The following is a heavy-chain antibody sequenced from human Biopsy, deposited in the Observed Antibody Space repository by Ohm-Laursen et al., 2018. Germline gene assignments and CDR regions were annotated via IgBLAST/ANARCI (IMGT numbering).Heavy chain of an antibody. V-gene: IGHV3-21*01. Sequence: SLRLSCAASGFSGSSYDMNWVRQAPGKGLEWISYISESSSHIYDADSVRGRFTVARDIAKNSLYLQLNRLRVEDTAVYYCARDSSRRAREGGMDVWGQGTTVTVSS. J-gene: IGHJ6*02. D-gene: IGHD6-6*01. CDR2: ISESSSHI. CDR3: ARDSSRRAREGGMDV. CDR1: GFSGSSYD.